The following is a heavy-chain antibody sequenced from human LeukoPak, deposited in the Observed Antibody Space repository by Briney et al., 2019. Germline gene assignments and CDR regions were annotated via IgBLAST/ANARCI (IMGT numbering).Heavy chain of an antibody. V-gene: IGHV4-4*07. D-gene: IGHD1-26*01. Sequence: SETLSLTCTVSGGSIRSYFCGWVRQPAGKGLEWIGRIYTTGATFYNPSRKTRLTMSIDTYKNQFSLRLTSVVAADTAVYYCARQRYTASYYFLDYWCPGTLVTVSS. CDR1: GGSIRSYF. J-gene: IGHJ4*02. CDR3: ARQRYTASYYFLDY. CDR2: IYTTGAT.